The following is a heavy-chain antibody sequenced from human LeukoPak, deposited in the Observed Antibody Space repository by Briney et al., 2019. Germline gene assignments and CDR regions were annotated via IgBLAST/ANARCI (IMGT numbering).Heavy chain of an antibody. J-gene: IGHJ4*02. CDR2: MQDTGNN. V-gene: IGHV4-59*01. CDR1: GGSISTYH. Sequence: SETLSLTCTVSGGSISTYHGNWIRKSPGKGLEWIGFMQDTGNNNYNPSLRSRVTMFTVTSKNQFSLELSSVTAADTAVYYCARDKEHSYGRYFDFWGQGISVTVSS. D-gene: IGHD5-18*01. CDR3: ARDKEHSYGRYFDF.